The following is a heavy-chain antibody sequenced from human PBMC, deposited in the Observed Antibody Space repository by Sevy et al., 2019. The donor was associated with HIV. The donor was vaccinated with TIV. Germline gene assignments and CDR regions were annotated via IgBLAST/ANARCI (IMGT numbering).Heavy chain of an antibody. D-gene: IGHD2-15*01. CDR1: GFTFSSYS. V-gene: IGHV3-48*01. CDR2: ISSSSSTI. Sequence: GGYLRLSCAASGFTFSSYSMNWVRQAPGKGLEWVSYISSSSSTIYYADSVKGRFTISRDNAKNSLYLQMNSLRAEDTAVYYCARVGIVGGGAFDIWGQGTMVTVSS. CDR3: ARVGIVGGGAFDI. J-gene: IGHJ3*02.